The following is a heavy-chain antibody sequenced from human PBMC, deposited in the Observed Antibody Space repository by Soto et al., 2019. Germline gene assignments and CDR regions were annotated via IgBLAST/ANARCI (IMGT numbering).Heavy chain of an antibody. V-gene: IGHV3-21*01. D-gene: IGHD6-19*01. J-gene: IGHJ3*02. CDR1: GFTFSSYS. CDR3: ARDASGWYGGAFDI. Sequence: EVQLVESGGGLVKPGGSLRLSCAASGFTFSSYSMNWVRQAPGKGLEWVSSISSSSSYIYYADSVKGRFTISRDNAKNSLYLQMNSLRAEDTAVYYCARDASGWYGGAFDIWGQGTMVTVSS. CDR2: ISSSSSYI.